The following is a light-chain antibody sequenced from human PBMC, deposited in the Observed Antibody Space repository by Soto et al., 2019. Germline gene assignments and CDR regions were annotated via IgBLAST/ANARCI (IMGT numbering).Light chain of an antibody. CDR2: EVT. J-gene: IGLJ2*01. CDR3: SSYTSDNNVV. CDR1: SSDVGGYNY. V-gene: IGLV2-14*01. Sequence: QSVLTQPASVSGSPGQSITIPCTGTSSDVGGYNYVSWYQQYPGKAPKLMISEVTNRPSGVSSRFSGSKPGNTASLTISGLQSDDEADYYCSSYTSDNNVVFGGGTKLTVL.